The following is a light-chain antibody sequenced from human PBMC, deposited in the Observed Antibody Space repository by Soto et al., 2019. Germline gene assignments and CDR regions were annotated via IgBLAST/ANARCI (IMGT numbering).Light chain of an antibody. J-gene: IGKJ4*01. CDR2: GAS. CDR3: QQNNKWPPVT. CDR1: QTISND. Sequence: EVVMTQSPATVSVSPGEGVTLSCRASQTISNDLAWYQQNPGQAPRLLIYGASTRATGVPARFSGGGPWTEFTLTISSLQSEDFAFYYCQQNNKWPPVTFGVGTKVEIK. V-gene: IGKV3-15*01.